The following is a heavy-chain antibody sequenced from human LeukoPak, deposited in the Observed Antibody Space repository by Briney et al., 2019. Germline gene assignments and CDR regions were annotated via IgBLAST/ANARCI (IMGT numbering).Heavy chain of an antibody. V-gene: IGHV1-2*02. CDR1: GYTFTGYY. Sequence: ASVKDSCKASGYTFTGYYMRWVRQAPGQGLEWMGWINPNSGGTNYAQKFQGRVIMTRDTSISTAYMELSRLRSDDTAVYYCARDLFRRFLEWLLVFDPWGQGTLVTVSS. D-gene: IGHD3-3*01. J-gene: IGHJ5*02. CDR2: INPNSGGT. CDR3: ARDLFRRFLEWLLVFDP.